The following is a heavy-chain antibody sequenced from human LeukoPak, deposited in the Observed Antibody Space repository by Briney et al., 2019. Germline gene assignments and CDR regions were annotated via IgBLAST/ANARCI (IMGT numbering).Heavy chain of an antibody. J-gene: IGHJ4*02. V-gene: IGHV1-46*01. CDR3: ARGYIAAAGKYYFDY. D-gene: IGHD6-13*01. CDR2: INPSGGST. CDR1: GYTFTCYY. Sequence: ASVKVSCKASGYTFTCYYMHWVRQAPGQGLEWMGIINPSGGSTSYAQKFQGRVTMTRDTSTSTVYMELSSLRSEDTAVYYCARGYIAAAGKYYFDYWGQGTLVTISS.